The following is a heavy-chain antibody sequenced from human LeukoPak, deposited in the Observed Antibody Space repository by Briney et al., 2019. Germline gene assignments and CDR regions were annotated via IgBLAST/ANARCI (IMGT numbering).Heavy chain of an antibody. J-gene: IGHJ6*03. CDR1: GFTFSNHW. Sequence: GGSLRLSCAASGFTFSNHWMSWVRQAPGKGLEWVASIKEDETEKYYVDSVKGRFTISRDNSKNTLYLQMNSLRAEDTAVYYCARDGYSSSGTMDVWGKGTTVTVSS. CDR2: IKEDETEK. V-gene: IGHV3-7*01. D-gene: IGHD6-13*01. CDR3: ARDGYSSSGTMDV.